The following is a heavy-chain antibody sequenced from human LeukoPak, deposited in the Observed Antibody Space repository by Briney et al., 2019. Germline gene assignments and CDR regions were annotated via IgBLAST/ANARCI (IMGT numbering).Heavy chain of an antibody. J-gene: IGHJ3*02. V-gene: IGHV3-48*01. Sequence: PGGSLRLSCAASGFTFSSYSMNWVRQAPGKGLEWVSYISSSSSTIYYADSVKGRFTISRDNAKNSLYLQMNSLRAEDTAVYYCARDLDRYYYGSGSYRDAFDIWGQGTMVTVSS. CDR3: ARDLDRYYYGSGSYRDAFDI. CDR2: ISSSSSTI. CDR1: GFTFSSYS. D-gene: IGHD3-10*01.